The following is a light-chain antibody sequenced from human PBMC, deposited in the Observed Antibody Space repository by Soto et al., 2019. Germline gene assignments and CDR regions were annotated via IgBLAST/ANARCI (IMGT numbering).Light chain of an antibody. CDR2: RNN. CDR1: SSNIGSNY. J-gene: IGLJ2*01. V-gene: IGLV1-47*01. CDR3: AAWDDSLSGLV. Sequence: QPVLTQPPSTSGTPGQRVTMSCSGSSSNIGSNYVYWYQQLPGTAPKLLIYRNNQRPSGVPDRFSGSKSGTSSSLAISGLRSEDEADYYCAAWDDSLSGLVFGGGTKLTVL.